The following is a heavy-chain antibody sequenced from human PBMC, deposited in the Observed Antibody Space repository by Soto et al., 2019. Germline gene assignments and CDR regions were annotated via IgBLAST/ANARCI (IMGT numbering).Heavy chain of an antibody. J-gene: IGHJ3*02. D-gene: IGHD1-1*01. CDR3: TSMNDRDAFDI. Sequence: EEKLVESGGGLVKRGGSLRLSCAASGLTFSIAWLSWVRQAPGKGLEWVGRIKNKADGGTTDNAAPVKDRFTISRDDSKSTLYLQINSLETEDTAMYYCTSMNDRDAFDIWGQGTMVTVSS. CDR2: IKNKADGGTT. CDR1: GLTFSIAW. V-gene: IGHV3-15*01.